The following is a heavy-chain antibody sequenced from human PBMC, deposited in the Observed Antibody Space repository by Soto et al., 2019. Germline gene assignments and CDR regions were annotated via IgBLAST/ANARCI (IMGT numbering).Heavy chain of an antibody. Sequence: EVQLVESGGGLVQPGRSLRLSCAASGFTFDDYAMHWVRQAPGKGLEWVSGISWNSGSIGYADSVKGRFTISRDNAKNSLYLHMNSLGAEDTALYYCATGRSGSYYSTVDYWGQGTLVTGSS. CDR3: ATGRSGSYYSTVDY. J-gene: IGHJ4*02. CDR2: ISWNSGSI. V-gene: IGHV3-9*01. CDR1: GFTFDDYA. D-gene: IGHD3-10*01.